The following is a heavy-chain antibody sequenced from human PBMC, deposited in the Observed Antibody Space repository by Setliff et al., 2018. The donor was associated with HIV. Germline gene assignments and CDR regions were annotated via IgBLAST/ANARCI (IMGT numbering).Heavy chain of an antibody. CDR2: IWYDGVNK. J-gene: IGHJ6*02. CDR1: GFSFSNYG. D-gene: IGHD3-10*01. CDR3: ARDQLAMVRRNGMDV. Sequence: PGGSLRLSCAASGFSFSNYGMNWVRQAPGKGLEWVAVIWYDGVNKKYADSVKGRFTISRDNSKSTLYLQMNNLRAEDTAVYYCARDQLAMVRRNGMDVWGQGTTVTVSS. V-gene: IGHV3-33*01.